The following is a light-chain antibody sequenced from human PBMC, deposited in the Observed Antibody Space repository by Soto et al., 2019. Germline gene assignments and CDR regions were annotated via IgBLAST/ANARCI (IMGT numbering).Light chain of an antibody. Sequence: EIVMTQSPATLSVSQRERATLSCRASQSVGNNFAWYQQKPGQAPRLLIYGVSIRATGVPSRFSGSGSGTEFTLTISSLQSEDFAVYYCQQQSNGPLTFGGGTKGDIK. V-gene: IGKV3-15*01. CDR2: GVS. CDR3: QQQSNGPLT. CDR1: QSVGNN. J-gene: IGKJ4*01.